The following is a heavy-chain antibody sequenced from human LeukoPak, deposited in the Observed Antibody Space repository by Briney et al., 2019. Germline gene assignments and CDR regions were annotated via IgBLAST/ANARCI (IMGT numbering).Heavy chain of an antibody. D-gene: IGHD2-15*01. V-gene: IGHV3-30*18. Sequence: PGGSLRLSCAASGFTFSSYGMHCVRQAPGKGLEWVAVISYDGSNKYYADSVKGRFTISRDNSKNTLYLQMNSLRAEDTAVYYCAKDRRSLLRFDYWGQGTLVTVSS. CDR2: ISYDGSNK. CDR3: AKDRRSLLRFDY. J-gene: IGHJ4*02. CDR1: GFTFSSYG.